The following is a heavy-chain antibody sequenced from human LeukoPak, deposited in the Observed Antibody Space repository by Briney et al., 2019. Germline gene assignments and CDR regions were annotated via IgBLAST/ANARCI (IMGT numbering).Heavy chain of an antibody. Sequence: SETLSLTCSVSGASISSYSSNWSWIRQSAGKGLEWIGRLHTSATTTYNPSLKSRVTISVDTSKNQFSLKLSSVTAADTAVYYCARALVAGGCDHWGQGILITVSS. D-gene: IGHD2-15*01. CDR1: GASISSYSSN. J-gene: IGHJ4*02. CDR3: ARALVAGGCDH. CDR2: LHTSATT. V-gene: IGHV4-61*02.